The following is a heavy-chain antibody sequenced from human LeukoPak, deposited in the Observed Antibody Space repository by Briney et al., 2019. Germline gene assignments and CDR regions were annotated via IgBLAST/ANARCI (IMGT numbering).Heavy chain of an antibody. Sequence: GGSLRLSCSASGFTFSSYAMHWVRQAPGKGLEYVSAISSNGGSTYYADSVKGRFTISRDNSKNSLYLQMDSLRAEDTAVYYCARVKRYYFDFWGQGTLVTVSS. V-gene: IGHV3-64*04. J-gene: IGHJ4*02. CDR1: GFTFSSYA. D-gene: IGHD5-24*01. CDR2: ISSNGGST. CDR3: ARVKRYYFDF.